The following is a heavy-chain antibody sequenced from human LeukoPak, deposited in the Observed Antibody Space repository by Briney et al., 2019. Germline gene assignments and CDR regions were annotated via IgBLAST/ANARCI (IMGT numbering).Heavy chain of an antibody. CDR1: GFTFSSYS. CDR3: ARGGRNSGYDYDY. D-gene: IGHD5-12*01. V-gene: IGHV3-21*01. J-gene: IGHJ4*02. Sequence: GGTLRLSCAASGFTFSSYSMNWVRQAPGKGLEWVSSISSSSSYIYYADSVKGRFTISRDNAKNSLYLQMNSLRAEDTAVYYCARGGRNSGYDYDYWGQGTLVTVSS. CDR2: ISSSSSYI.